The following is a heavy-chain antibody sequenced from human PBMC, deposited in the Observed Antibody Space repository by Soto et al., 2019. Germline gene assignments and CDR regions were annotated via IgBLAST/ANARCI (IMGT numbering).Heavy chain of an antibody. CDR1: GLGFISSG. J-gene: IGHJ1*01. V-gene: IGHV3-74*03. CDR2: FDYDGTTT. CDR3: ARGPRASSGGTGAY. D-gene: IGHD2-2*01. Sequence: EVQLVESGEGLVRRGGPRNFFLAALGLGFISSGLHWVGQAQGKVPGWVPGFDYDGTTTTYADSVKGQLTISRDNAKNTLYLQINSLRPEDTAVYYCARGPRASSGGTGAYWGQGTLVTVSS.